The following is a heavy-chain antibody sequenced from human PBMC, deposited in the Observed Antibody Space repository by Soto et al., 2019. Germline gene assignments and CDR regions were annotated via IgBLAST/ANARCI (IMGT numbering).Heavy chain of an antibody. CDR1: GFTFTRYS. CDR3: ARESEDLTSNFDY. J-gene: IGHJ4*02. CDR2: ISSTTNYI. V-gene: IGHV3-21*06. Sequence: GESLKISCAASGFTFTRYSMNWVRQAPGKGLEWVSSISSTTNYIYYGDSMKGRFTISRDNAKNSLYLEMNSLRAEDTAVYYCARESEDLTSNFDYWGQGTLVAVSS.